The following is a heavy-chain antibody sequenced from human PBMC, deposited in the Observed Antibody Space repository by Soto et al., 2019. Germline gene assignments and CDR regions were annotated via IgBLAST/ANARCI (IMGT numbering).Heavy chain of an antibody. D-gene: IGHD3-10*01. J-gene: IGHJ4*02. V-gene: IGHV1-69*13. CDR1: GGTFSSYA. Sequence: GASVKVSCKASGGTFSSYAISWVRQAPGQGLEWMGGIIPIFGTANYAQKFQGRVTITADESTSTAYMELSSLRSEDTAVYYCARDSNYYGSGTYFDYWGQGTLVTVSS. CDR2: IIPIFGTA. CDR3: ARDSNYYGSGTYFDY.